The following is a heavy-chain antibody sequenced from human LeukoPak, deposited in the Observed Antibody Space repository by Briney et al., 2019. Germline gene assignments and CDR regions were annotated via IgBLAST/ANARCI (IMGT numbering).Heavy chain of an antibody. CDR2: IIPIFGTA. D-gene: IGHD5-18*01. J-gene: IGHJ3*02. CDR3: ARSFGSAMADDAFDI. Sequence: SVRVSCKASGGTFSSYAISWVRQAPGQGLEWMGGIIPIFGTANYAQKFQGRVTITADESTSTAYMELSSLRSEDTAVYYCARSFGSAMADDAFDIWGQGTMVTVSS. V-gene: IGHV1-69*01. CDR1: GGTFSSYA.